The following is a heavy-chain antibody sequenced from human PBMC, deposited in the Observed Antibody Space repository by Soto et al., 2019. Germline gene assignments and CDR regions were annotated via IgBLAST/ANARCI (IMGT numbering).Heavy chain of an antibody. V-gene: IGHV4-61*08. CDR3: ARDQWYSSGRGRKSGGYYYYYGMDV. CDR2: IYYSGST. J-gene: IGHJ6*02. Sequence: AETLSLTCTVSGGSVSSGGYYWSWIRQPPGKGLEWIGDIYYSGSTNYNPSLKSRVTISVDTSKNQFSLKPSSVTAADTAVYYCARDQWYSSGRGRKSGGYYYYYGMDVWGQGTTVTVSS. CDR1: GGSVSSGGYY. D-gene: IGHD6-19*01.